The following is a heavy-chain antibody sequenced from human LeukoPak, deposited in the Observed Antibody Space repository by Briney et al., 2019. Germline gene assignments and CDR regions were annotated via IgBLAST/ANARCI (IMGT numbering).Heavy chain of an antibody. J-gene: IGHJ3*02. CDR1: GFTFSSYG. D-gene: IGHD2-8*01. Sequence: GGSLRLSCAASGFTFSSYGMHWVRQAPGKGLEWVAVIWYDGSNKYYADSVKGRFTISRDNSKNTLYLQMNSLRAEDTAVYYCAKAPYCTNGVCYAFDIWGQGTVVTVSS. CDR3: AKAPYCTNGVCYAFDI. V-gene: IGHV3-33*06. CDR2: IWYDGSNK.